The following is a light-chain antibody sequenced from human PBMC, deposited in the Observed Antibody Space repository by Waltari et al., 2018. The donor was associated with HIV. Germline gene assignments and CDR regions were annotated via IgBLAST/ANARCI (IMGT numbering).Light chain of an antibody. CDR2: WAS. J-gene: IGKJ5*01. V-gene: IGKV4-1*01. CDR1: QSVLSSDNNNY. Sequence: DIVVTQSPDSLPVSLGERATINCRSSQSVLSSDNNNYLAWYQQKPGQPPKLLIYWASFRESGVPDRFSGSGSGTDFTLTISSLQAEDVAVYYCQQFYNTPITFGQGTRLEIK. CDR3: QQFYNTPIT.